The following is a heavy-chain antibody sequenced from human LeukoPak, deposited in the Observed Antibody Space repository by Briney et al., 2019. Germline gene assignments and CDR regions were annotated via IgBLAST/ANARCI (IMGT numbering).Heavy chain of an antibody. CDR2: IYYSGST. D-gene: IGHD3-22*01. CDR3: TRDGPRSSGYPDN. V-gene: IGHV4-31*03. Sequence: PSETLSLTCTVSGGSINSGGYFWSWIRQVPGKGLEWIGYIYYSGSTYYNPSLKSRVTISVDTSKNRFSLKLSSVTAADTAVYYCTRDGPRSSGYPDNWGQGTLVTVSS. CDR1: GGSINSGGYF. J-gene: IGHJ4*02.